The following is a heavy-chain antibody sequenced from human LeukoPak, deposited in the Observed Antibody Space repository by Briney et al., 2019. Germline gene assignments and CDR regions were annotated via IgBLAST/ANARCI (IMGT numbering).Heavy chain of an antibody. D-gene: IGHD4/OR15-4a*01. CDR1: GGSISSYY. CDR3: ARGYGGNAIDY. Sequence: PSETLSLTCTVSGGSISSYYWSWIRQPPGKGLEWIGYIYYSGRTNYNPSLKSRVTISVDTSKNQFSLKLSSVTAADTAVYYCARGYGGNAIDYWGQGTLVTVSS. V-gene: IGHV4-59*01. J-gene: IGHJ4*02. CDR2: IYYSGRT.